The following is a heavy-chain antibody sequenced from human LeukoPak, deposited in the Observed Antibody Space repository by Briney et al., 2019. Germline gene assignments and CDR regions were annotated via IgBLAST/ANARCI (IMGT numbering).Heavy chain of an antibody. CDR1: GFTFSSYA. V-gene: IGHV3-23*01. CDR3: AKVWVRNWNRYDSQYYFDY. J-gene: IGHJ4*02. D-gene: IGHD1-1*01. CDR2: IIGSGGST. Sequence: GGSLRLSCAASGFTFSSYAMSWVRHPPGKGLEWVSAIIGSGGSTYYADSVKGRFTISRDNSKNTLYLQMNSMRAEATAVYYCAKVWVRNWNRYDSQYYFDYWGQGTLVTVSS.